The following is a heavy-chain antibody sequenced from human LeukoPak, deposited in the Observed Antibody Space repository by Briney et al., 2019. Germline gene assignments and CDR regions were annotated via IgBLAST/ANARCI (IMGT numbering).Heavy chain of an antibody. J-gene: IGHJ5*02. CDR1: GGTFSSYA. V-gene: IGHV1-69*01. CDR2: IIPIFGTA. Sequence: GSSVEVSCKASGGTFSSYAISWVRQAPGQGLEWMGGIIPIFGTANYAQKFQGRVTITADESTSTAYMELSSLRSEDTAVYYCARDFGDYSNYVWFDPWGQGTLVTVSS. D-gene: IGHD4-11*01. CDR3: ARDFGDYSNYVWFDP.